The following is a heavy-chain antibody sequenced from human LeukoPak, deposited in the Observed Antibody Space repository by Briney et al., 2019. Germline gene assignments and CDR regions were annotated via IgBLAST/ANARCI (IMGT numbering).Heavy chain of an antibody. CDR3: ATLVGYCSAVSCNDF. CDR1: GGSISSYY. J-gene: IGHJ4*02. V-gene: IGHV4-4*07. D-gene: IGHD2-15*01. CDR2: IYTSGST. Sequence: SETLSLTCTVSGGSISSYYWSWIRQPAGKGLEWIGRIYTSGSTNYNPSLTSRVTISVDTSKNQFSLRLNSVTAADTAVYYCATLVGYCSAVSCNDFWGQGTLVTVSS.